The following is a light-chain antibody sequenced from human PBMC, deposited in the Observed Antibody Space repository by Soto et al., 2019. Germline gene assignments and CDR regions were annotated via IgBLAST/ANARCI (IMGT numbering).Light chain of an antibody. V-gene: IGKV3-15*01. CDR2: GAS. Sequence: EIVMTQSPATLSVSPGERATLSCRASQNISSNLAWYQQKPGQAPRVLIDGASTRATGIPARFSGSGSGTEFPLTISSLQSEDCAVYYCQQYNNWLWTFGQGTKVEIK. CDR1: QNISSN. J-gene: IGKJ1*01. CDR3: QQYNNWLWT.